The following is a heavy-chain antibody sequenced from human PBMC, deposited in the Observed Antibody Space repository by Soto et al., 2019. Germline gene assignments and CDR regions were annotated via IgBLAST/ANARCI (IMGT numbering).Heavy chain of an antibody. J-gene: IGHJ4*02. CDR3: ACASSIAAPDY. D-gene: IGHD6-6*01. V-gene: IGHV1-3*01. CDR1: GYTFTSYA. Sequence: ASVKVSCKAPGYTFTSYAMHWVRQAPGQRLEWMGWINAGNGNTKYSQKFQGRVTITRDTSASTAYMELSSLRSEDTAVYYCACASSIAAPDYWGQGTLVTVSS. CDR2: INAGNGNT.